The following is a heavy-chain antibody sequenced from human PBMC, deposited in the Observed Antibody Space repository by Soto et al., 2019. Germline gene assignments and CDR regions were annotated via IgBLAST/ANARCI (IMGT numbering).Heavy chain of an antibody. J-gene: IGHJ5*02. V-gene: IGHV4-4*02. CDR3: ARITMVRGVMNWFDP. Sequence: QVRLQESGPGLVKPSGTLSLTCAVAGGSISSSNWWIWVRQPPGKGLEWIGEIYHSGITNNNPALMSRFTISVDQSKNQFSLKLRSVTAADTAVYYCARITMVRGVMNWFDPWGQGTLVTVSS. D-gene: IGHD3-10*01. CDR1: GGSISSSNW. CDR2: IYHSGIT.